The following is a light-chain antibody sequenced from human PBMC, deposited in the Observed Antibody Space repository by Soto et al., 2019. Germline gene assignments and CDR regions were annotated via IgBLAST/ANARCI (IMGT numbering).Light chain of an antibody. Sequence: EIVLTQSPGTLSLSPGERATLSCRASQTVSSSYLAWYPQKLGQAPRLLIYGASSRATGIPDRFSGSGSGTDFTVTISRLEPEDFAVYYCQHYDSSPPPITFGQGTRLEIK. J-gene: IGKJ5*01. CDR1: QTVSSSY. CDR3: QHYDSSPPPIT. V-gene: IGKV3-20*01. CDR2: GAS.